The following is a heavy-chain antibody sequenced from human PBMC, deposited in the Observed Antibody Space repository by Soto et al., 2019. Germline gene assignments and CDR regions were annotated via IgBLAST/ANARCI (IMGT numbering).Heavy chain of an antibody. CDR1: GFTFSSYW. Sequence: GGSLRLSCAASGFTFSSYWMSWVRQAPGKGLEWVANIKQDGSEKYYVDSVKGRFTISRDNAKNSLYLQMNSLRAEDTAVYYCTSYNSGWRYFDYWGQGTLVTVSS. V-gene: IGHV3-7*05. CDR2: IKQDGSEK. D-gene: IGHD6-19*01. J-gene: IGHJ4*02. CDR3: TSYNSGWRYFDY.